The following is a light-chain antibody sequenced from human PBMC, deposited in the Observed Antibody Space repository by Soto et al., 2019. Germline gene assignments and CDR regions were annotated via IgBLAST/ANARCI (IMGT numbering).Light chain of an antibody. CDR2: GAT. CDR1: QSVISTY. V-gene: IGKV3-20*01. Sequence: EIVLTQSPGTVSLSPGERATLSCRASQSVISTYIAWYQQKPGLAPRLLIYGATNRATGIPDRFSGSGSGTDFTLTISRLEPEDFAVYYCLQYGSSPLTFGGGTKVEIK. J-gene: IGKJ4*01. CDR3: LQYGSSPLT.